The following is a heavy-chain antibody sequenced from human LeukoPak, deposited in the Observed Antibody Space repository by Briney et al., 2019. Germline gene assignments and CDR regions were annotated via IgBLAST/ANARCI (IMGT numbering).Heavy chain of an antibody. D-gene: IGHD3-10*01. J-gene: IGHJ4*02. V-gene: IGHV3-7*01. CDR2: IKQDESEK. Sequence: GGSLRLSCAASGFAFSGFSMNWVRQAPGKGLEWVANIKQDESEKYYVDSVKGRFTISRDIAKQSVFLQMNSLRVEDTAVYYCARLSAMVRGPEDIFYFEYWGLGTLVTVSS. CDR1: GFAFSGFS. CDR3: ARLSAMVRGPEDIFYFEY.